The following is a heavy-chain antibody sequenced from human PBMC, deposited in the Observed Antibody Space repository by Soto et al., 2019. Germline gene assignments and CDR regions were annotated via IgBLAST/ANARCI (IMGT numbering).Heavy chain of an antibody. CDR1: GGTFSSYT. J-gene: IGHJ4*02. D-gene: IGHD5-12*01. CDR3: ARDSGRDGYNAH. Sequence: QVQLVQSGAEVKKPGSSVKVSCKASGGTFSSYTISWVRQAPGQGLEWMGRIIPILGIANYAQKFQGRVTITADKSTSTAYMELSSLRSEDTAVYYCARDSGRDGYNAHWGQGTLVTVSS. V-gene: IGHV1-69*08. CDR2: IIPILGIA.